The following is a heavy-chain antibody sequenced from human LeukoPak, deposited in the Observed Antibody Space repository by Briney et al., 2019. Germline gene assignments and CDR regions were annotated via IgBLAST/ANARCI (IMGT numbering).Heavy chain of an antibody. CDR3: ARDRRSGAASGYFDY. D-gene: IGHD6-13*01. CDR1: GDSVSSNSAA. CDR2: TYYRSKWYN. V-gene: IGHV6-1*01. J-gene: IGHJ4*02. Sequence: SQTLSLTCAISGDSVSSNSAAWNWIRQSPSRGLEWLGRTYYRSKWYNDYAVSVKSRITIHPDTSKNQFSLQPNSVAPEDTAVYYCARDRRSGAASGYFDYWGQGTLVTVSS.